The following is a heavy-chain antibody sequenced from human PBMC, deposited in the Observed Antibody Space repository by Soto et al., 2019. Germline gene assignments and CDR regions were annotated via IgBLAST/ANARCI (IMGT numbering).Heavy chain of an antibody. CDR1: GFPFSSYS. CDR2: ISSSSSTI. D-gene: IGHD2-15*01. V-gene: IGHV3-48*01. Sequence: PGGSLRLSCAASGFPFSSYSMNWVRQAPGKGLEWVSYISSSSSTIYYADSVKGRFTISRDNAKNSLYLQMNSLRAEDTAVYYCARDYSQRDAFDIWGQGTMVTVSS. J-gene: IGHJ3*02. CDR3: ARDYSQRDAFDI.